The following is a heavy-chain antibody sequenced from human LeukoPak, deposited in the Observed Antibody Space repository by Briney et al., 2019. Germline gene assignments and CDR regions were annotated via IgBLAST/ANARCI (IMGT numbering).Heavy chain of an antibody. J-gene: IGHJ4*02. CDR1: GGSISSYY. D-gene: IGHD5-18*01. CDR2: IYTSGST. CDR3: ARDLYSYGSEYFDY. Sequence: SETLSLTCTVSGGSISSYYWSWIRQPAGKGLEWIGRIYTSGSTNYNPSLKSRVTMSVDTSKNQFSLKLSSVTAEDTAVYYCARDLYSYGSEYFDYWGQGTLVTVSS. V-gene: IGHV4-4*07.